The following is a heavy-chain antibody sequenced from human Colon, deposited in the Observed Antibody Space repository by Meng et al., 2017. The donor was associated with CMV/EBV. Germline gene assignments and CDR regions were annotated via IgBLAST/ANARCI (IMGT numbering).Heavy chain of an antibody. D-gene: IGHD2-15*01. CDR3: ATATGEGGHCSGITCPLAFDI. V-gene: IGHV4-59*01. J-gene: IGHJ3*02. Sequence: SETLSLTCTVSGGSISSYYWNWIRQPPGRGLEWIGYIYYSGSTNPNPSLKSRVTISVDTSKNHFSLKLTSVTPADTAVYYCATATGEGGHCSGITCPLAFDIWGQGTMVTVSS. CDR1: GGSISSYY. CDR2: IYYSGST.